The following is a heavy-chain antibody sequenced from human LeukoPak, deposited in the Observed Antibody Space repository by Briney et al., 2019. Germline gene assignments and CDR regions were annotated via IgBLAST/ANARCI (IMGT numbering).Heavy chain of an antibody. CDR1: GYTFTGYY. J-gene: IGHJ3*02. V-gene: IGHV1-2*02. CDR3: ARDRCWNFSGEECAFDI. D-gene: IGHD1-7*01. CDR2: INPNSGGT. Sequence: GASVKVSCKASGYTFTGYYMHWVRQAPGQGLEWMGWINPNSGGTNYAQKFQGRVTMTRDTSISTAYMELSRLRSDDTAVYYCARDRCWNFSGEECAFDIWGQGTMVTVSS.